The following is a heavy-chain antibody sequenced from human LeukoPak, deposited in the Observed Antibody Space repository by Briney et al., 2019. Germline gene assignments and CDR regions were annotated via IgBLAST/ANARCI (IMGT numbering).Heavy chain of an antibody. D-gene: IGHD5-24*01. CDR2: IIPILGIA. J-gene: IGHJ5*02. CDR3: ARAGGDPITPGSYDP. CDR1: EGTFSSYA. V-gene: IGHV1-69*04. Sequence: ASVKVSCKASEGTFSSYAISWVRQAPGQRLEWRGRIIPILGIANYAQKFQGRVTITADKSTSTAYMELSSLRSEDTAVYYCARAGGDPITPGSYDPWGQGTLVSVFS.